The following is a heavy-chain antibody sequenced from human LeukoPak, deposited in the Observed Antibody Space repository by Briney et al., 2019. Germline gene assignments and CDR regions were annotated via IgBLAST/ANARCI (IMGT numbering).Heavy chain of an antibody. CDR2: IYSGGST. Sequence: GGSLRLSCAASGFTVSSNYMSWVRQVPGKGLEWVSVIYSGGSTYYADSVKGRFTISRDNSKNTLYLQMNSLRAEDTAVYYCAREANHGYGEGGGWFDPWGQGTLVTVSS. CDR1: GFTVSSNY. J-gene: IGHJ5*02. D-gene: IGHD4-17*01. V-gene: IGHV3-53*01. CDR3: AREANHGYGEGGGWFDP.